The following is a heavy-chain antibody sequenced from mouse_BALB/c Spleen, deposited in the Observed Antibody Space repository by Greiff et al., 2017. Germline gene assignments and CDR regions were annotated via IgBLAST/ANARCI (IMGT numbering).Heavy chain of an antibody. CDR1: GFTFSSYT. V-gene: IGHV5-12-2*01. CDR2: ISNGGGST. J-gene: IGHJ3*01. CDR3: ARRGYDSAWFAY. Sequence: DVKLQESGGGLVQPGGSLKLSCAASGFTFSSYTMSWVRQTPEKRLEWVAYISNGGGSTYYPDTVKGRFTISRDNAKNTLYLQMSSLKSEDTAMYYCARRGYDSAWFAYWGQGTLVTVSA. D-gene: IGHD2-4*01.